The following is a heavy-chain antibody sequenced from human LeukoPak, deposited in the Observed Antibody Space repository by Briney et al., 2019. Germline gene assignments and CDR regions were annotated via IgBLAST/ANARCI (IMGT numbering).Heavy chain of an antibody. CDR3: ARGYMGTTDY. V-gene: IGHV6-1*01. J-gene: IGHJ4*02. D-gene: IGHD1-7*01. CDR2: TYYRSKWNK. Sequence: SQTLSLTCAISGDSVSSNSAAWNWIRQSPSRGLEWLGRTYYRSKWNKNYAASVKSRITINPDTSKNQLSLQLNSVTPEDTAVYYCARGYMGTTDYWGQGTLVIVSS. CDR1: GDSVSSNSAA.